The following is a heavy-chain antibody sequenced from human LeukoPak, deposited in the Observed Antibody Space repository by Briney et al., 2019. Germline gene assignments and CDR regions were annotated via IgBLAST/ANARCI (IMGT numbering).Heavy chain of an antibody. Sequence: GGSLGVSCAASGFTFSSNAMSWVRQAPGKGLEWVSAISGSSSSGRTFYADSVKGRFTISRDNSKNTLYLQMNSLRAEDTAVYYCAKDLFGYSYGYDAFDIWGQGTMVTVSS. D-gene: IGHD5-18*01. CDR2: ISGSSSSGRT. V-gene: IGHV3-23*01. J-gene: IGHJ3*02. CDR1: GFTFSSNA. CDR3: AKDLFGYSYGYDAFDI.